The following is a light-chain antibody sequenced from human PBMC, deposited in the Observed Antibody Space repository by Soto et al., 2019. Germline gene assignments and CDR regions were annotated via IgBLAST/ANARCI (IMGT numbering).Light chain of an antibody. CDR3: QQSYSTPLT. CDR1: QSISSY. Sequence: DIQMTQSPSSLSASVGDRVTITCRASQSISSYLNWYQQKPGKAHKXLIYAASSLQSGVPSRFSGSGSGTDLTITISSLQPEDFATYYGQQSYSTPLTFGGGTKVDI. V-gene: IGKV1-39*01. CDR2: AAS. J-gene: IGKJ4*01.